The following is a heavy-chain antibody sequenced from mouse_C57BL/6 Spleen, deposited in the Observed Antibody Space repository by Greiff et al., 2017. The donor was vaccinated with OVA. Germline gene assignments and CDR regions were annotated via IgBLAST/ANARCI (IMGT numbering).Heavy chain of an antibody. CDR1: GFSLTSYG. CDR2: IWSGGST. J-gene: IGHJ3*01. CDR3: ARSDYYGSSYGFAY. V-gene: IGHV2-2*01. Sequence: VKLMESGPGLVQPSQSLSITCTVSGFSLTSYGVHWVRQSPGKGLEWLGVIWSGGSTDYNAAFISRLSISKDNSKSQVFFKMNSLQADDTAIYYCARSDYYGSSYGFAYWGQGTLVTVSA. D-gene: IGHD1-1*01.